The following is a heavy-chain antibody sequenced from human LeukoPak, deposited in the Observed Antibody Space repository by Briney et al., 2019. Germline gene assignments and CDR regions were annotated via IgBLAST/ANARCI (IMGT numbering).Heavy chain of an antibody. J-gene: IGHJ4*02. V-gene: IGHV3-11*01. Sequence: PGGSLRLSCAASGFIFSDYYMSWVRQTPGKGLEWLSYISGGGGTIYYADSVKGRFTISRDNAASSLFLQMNNLRAEDTGVYYCAREVYDNLGYYYDSWGQGTLITVSS. D-gene: IGHD3-22*01. CDR1: GFIFSDYY. CDR3: AREVYDNLGYYYDS. CDR2: ISGGGGTI.